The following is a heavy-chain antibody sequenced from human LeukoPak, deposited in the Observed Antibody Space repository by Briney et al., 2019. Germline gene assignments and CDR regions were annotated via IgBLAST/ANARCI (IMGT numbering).Heavy chain of an antibody. Sequence: SETLSLTCAVYGGSFSGYYWGWIRQHPGKGLEWIGYIYYSGSTYYNPSLKSRVTISVDTSKNQFSLKLSSVTAADTAVYYCARDRRAVSYYFDYWGQGTLVTVSS. V-gene: IGHV4-31*11. J-gene: IGHJ4*02. CDR3: ARDRRAVSYYFDY. CDR1: GGSFSGYY. CDR2: IYYSGST. D-gene: IGHD4-11*01.